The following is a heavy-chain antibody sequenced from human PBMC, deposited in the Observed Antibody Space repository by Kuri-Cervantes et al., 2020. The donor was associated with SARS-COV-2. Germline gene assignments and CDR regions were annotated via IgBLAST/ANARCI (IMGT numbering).Heavy chain of an antibody. Sequence: GESLKISCAASGFTFSSYAMSWVRQAPGKGLEWVSAISGSGGSTYYADSVKGRCTISSDNSKNKLYLQMNSLRAEDTAVYYCARDNYYGSGSYYSRGAFDIWGQGTMVTVSS. V-gene: IGHV3-23*01. CDR2: ISGSGGST. D-gene: IGHD3-10*01. J-gene: IGHJ3*02. CDR1: GFTFSSYA. CDR3: ARDNYYGSGSYYSRGAFDI.